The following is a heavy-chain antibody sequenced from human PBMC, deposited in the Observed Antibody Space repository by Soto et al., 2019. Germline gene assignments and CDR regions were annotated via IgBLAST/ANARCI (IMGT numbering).Heavy chain of an antibody. CDR2: ISSSISTI. Sequence: GGSLRLSCAASGFTFSSYSMNWVRQAPGKGLEWVSYISSSISTIYYADSVKGRFTISRDNAKNSLYLQMNSLRDEDTAVYYCARDMGDYYDSSGYYPLSYGMDVRGQGTTVTVSS. D-gene: IGHD3-22*01. V-gene: IGHV3-48*02. J-gene: IGHJ6*02. CDR1: GFTFSSYS. CDR3: ARDMGDYYDSSGYYPLSYGMDV.